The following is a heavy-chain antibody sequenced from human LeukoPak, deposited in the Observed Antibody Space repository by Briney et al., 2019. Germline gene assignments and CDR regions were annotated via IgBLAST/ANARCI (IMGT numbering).Heavy chain of an antibody. J-gene: IGHJ6*03. V-gene: IGHV4-4*07. CDR1: GGSISSHY. CDR3: ARTIGIAAARVYYYYYMDV. CDR2: IYTSGST. D-gene: IGHD6-13*01. Sequence: SETLSLTCTVSGGSISSHYWSWIRQPAGKGLEGIGRIYTSGSTNYNPSLKSRVTMSVDTSKNQFSLKLSSVTAADTAVYYCARTIGIAAARVYYYYYMDVWGKGTTVTVSS.